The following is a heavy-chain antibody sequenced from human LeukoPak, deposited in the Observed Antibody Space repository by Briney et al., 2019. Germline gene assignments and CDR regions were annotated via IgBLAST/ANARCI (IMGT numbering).Heavy chain of an antibody. CDR1: GFTFSSYA. CDR2: IPAGGTST. CDR3: AKQKPKSREPLSVGATPDY. J-gene: IGHJ4*02. Sequence: PGGSLRLSCAASGFTFSSYAMSWVRQAPGKGLEWVSGIPAGGTSTHYADSVKGRFTISRDNSKNTLYLQMNSLRAEDTAVYYCAKQKPKSREPLSVGATPDYWGQGTLVTVSS. V-gene: IGHV3-23*01. D-gene: IGHD1-26*01.